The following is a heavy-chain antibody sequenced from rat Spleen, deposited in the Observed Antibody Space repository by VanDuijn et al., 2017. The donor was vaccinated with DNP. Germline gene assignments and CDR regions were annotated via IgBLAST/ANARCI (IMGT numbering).Heavy chain of an antibody. Sequence: EVQLVESGGDLVQPGRSLKLSCVASGFTFNNYWMTWIRQVPGKGLEWVASITSGGDTTYYPDSVKCRFTISRDNAKNTLYLQMNSLRSEDTATYYCARDLEHYWGQGVMVTVSS. V-gene: IGHV5-31*01. CDR2: ITSGGDTT. J-gene: IGHJ2*01. CDR3: ARDLEHY. CDR1: GFTFNNYW.